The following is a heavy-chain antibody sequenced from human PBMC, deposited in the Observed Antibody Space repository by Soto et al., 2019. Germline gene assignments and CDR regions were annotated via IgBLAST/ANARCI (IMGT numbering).Heavy chain of an antibody. CDR2: ISAYNGDT. J-gene: IGHJ6*02. Sequence: ASVKVSCKASGYTFTNYGISWVRQAPGQGLEWMGWISAYNGDTRYAQKLQGRVTMTTDTSTSTAYMELRSLRSDDTAVYYCARRSWASQNPRYYYGMDVWGQGTTVTVSS. CDR3: ARRSWASQNPRYYYGMDV. V-gene: IGHV1-18*01. CDR1: GYTFTNYG. D-gene: IGHD7-27*01.